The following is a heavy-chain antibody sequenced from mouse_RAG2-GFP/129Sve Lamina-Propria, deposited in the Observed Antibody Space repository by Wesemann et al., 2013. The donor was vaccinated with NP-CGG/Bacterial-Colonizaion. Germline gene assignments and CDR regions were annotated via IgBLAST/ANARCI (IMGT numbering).Heavy chain of an antibody. CDR3: ARHKAYYSNYRTSFAY. CDR2: INTYSGVP. J-gene: IGHJ3*01. Sequence: QIQLVQSGPELKKPGETVKISCKASGYTFTTYGMSWVKQAPGKGLKWMGWINTYSGVPTYADDFKGRFAFSLETSASTAYLQINNLKNEDTATYFCARHKAYYSNYRTSFAYWGQGTLVTVSA. CDR1: GYTFTTYG. D-gene: IGHD2-5*01. V-gene: IGHV9-3*01.